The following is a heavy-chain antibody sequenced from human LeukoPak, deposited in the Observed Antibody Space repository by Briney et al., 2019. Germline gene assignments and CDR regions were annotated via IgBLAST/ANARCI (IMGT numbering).Heavy chain of an antibody. CDR3: ATSRYYYDSSGYYSRY. V-gene: IGHV4-34*01. Sequence: SETLSLTCAVYGGSFSGYYWSWIRQPPGKGLEWIGEINHSGSTNYNPSLKSRVTISVDTSKNQFSLKLSSVTAADTAVYYCATSRYYYDSSGYYSRYWGQGTLVTVSS. CDR1: GGSFSGYY. CDR2: INHSGST. J-gene: IGHJ4*02. D-gene: IGHD3-22*01.